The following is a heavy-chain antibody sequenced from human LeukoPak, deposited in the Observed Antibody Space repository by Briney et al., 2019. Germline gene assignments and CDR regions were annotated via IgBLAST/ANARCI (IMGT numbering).Heavy chain of an antibody. J-gene: IGHJ4*02. CDR1: GGSISSGGYY. CDR2: IYYSGST. CDR3: AREDCSGGSCYSD. D-gene: IGHD2-15*01. V-gene: IGHV4-31*03. Sequence: MPSETLSLTCTVSGGSISSGGYYWSWIRQHPGKGLEWIGYIYYSGSTYYNPSLKSRVTISVDTSKSQFSLKLSSVTAADTAAYYCAREDCSGGSCYSDWGQGTLVTVSS.